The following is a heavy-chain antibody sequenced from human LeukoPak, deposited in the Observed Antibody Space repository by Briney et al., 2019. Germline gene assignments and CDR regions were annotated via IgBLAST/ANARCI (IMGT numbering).Heavy chain of an antibody. V-gene: IGHV1-18*01. CDR1: GYTFTSYG. D-gene: IGHD3-22*01. J-gene: IGHJ4*02. CDR2: ISAYNGNT. CDR3: ARDKGYYYDSSGYYEN. Sequence: ASVKVSCKASGYTFTSYGISWLRQAPGQGLEWMGWISAYNGNTNYAQKLQGRVTMTTDTSTSTAYMELRSLRSDDTAVYYCARDKGYYYDSSGYYENWGQGTLVTVSS.